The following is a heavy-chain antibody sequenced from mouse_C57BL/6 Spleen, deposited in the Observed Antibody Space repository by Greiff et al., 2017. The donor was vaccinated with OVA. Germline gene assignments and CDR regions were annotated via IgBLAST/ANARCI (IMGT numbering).Heavy chain of an antibody. Sequence: VQLQQSGAELVKPGASVKISCKASGYAFSSYWMNWVKQRPGKGLEWIGQIYPGDGDTNYNGKFKGKATLTADKSSSTAYMQLSSLTSEDSAVYFCARESTTVVSDYWGQGTTLTVSS. V-gene: IGHV1-80*01. CDR2: IYPGDGDT. CDR3: ARESTTVVSDY. J-gene: IGHJ2*01. CDR1: GYAFSSYW. D-gene: IGHD1-1*01.